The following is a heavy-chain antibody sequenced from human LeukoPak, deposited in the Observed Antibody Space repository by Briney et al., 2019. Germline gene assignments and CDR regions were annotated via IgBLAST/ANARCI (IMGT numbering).Heavy chain of an antibody. CDR1: GFTFSSYA. D-gene: IGHD4-11*01. Sequence: ERSLRLSCAASGFTFSSYAMHWVRQAPGKGLEWVAVISYDGSNKYYADSVKGRFTISRDNSKNTLCLQMNSLRAEDTAVYYCARALTTTRNWFDPWGQGTLVTVSS. J-gene: IGHJ5*02. CDR2: ISYDGSNK. CDR3: ARALTTTRNWFDP. V-gene: IGHV3-30*01.